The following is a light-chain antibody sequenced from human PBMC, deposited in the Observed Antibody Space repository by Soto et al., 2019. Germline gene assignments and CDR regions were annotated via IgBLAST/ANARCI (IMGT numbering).Light chain of an antibody. J-gene: IGKJ1*01. CDR1: ESVKNY. CDR2: DTS. V-gene: IGKV3-11*01. Sequence: EIVLTRSPATLSLSPGERGTLSCRASESVKNYLAWYQQKPGQPPRLLIYDTSIRASGVPARFSGSGSGTDFSLTISSLEPEDFAVYYCQQRTNCRGTFGQGTTVESK. CDR3: QQRTNCRGT.